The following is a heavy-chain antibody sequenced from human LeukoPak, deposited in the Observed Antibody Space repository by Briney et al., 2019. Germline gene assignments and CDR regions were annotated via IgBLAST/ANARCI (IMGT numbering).Heavy chain of an antibody. CDR1: GGTFTSYA. CDR3: ARGPYYYDF. D-gene: IGHD3-16*01. CDR2: IIPIFDTT. Sequence: SVKVSCKASGGTFTSYAISWVRQAPGQGLEWMGRIIPIFDTTNYAQKFQGRVTITADKSTTTAYMELSNLRSEDTAVYYCARGPYYYDFWGQGTLVTVSS. J-gene: IGHJ4*02. V-gene: IGHV1-69*06.